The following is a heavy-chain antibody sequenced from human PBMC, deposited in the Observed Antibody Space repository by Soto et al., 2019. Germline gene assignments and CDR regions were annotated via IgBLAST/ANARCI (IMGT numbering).Heavy chain of an antibody. V-gene: IGHV1-18*01. CDR3: ATRIAAAVWIEYFQH. Sequence: QVQLVQSGAEVKKPGASVKVSCKASGYTFTSYGLSWVRQAPGQGVEWMGWISAYNGNTNYAQKLMGRVTMTTDTAASTAYLELRSLRSDATAVYYCATRIAAAVWIEYFQHWGQGTLVTVSS. J-gene: IGHJ1*01. CDR1: GYTFTSYG. CDR2: ISAYNGNT. D-gene: IGHD6-13*01.